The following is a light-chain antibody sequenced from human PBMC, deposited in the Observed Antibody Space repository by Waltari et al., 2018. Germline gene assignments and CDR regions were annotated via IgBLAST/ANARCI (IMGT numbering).Light chain of an antibody. J-gene: IGKJ2*01. Sequence: DIQMTQPPSSLSASVGDRVTITCRASQSSSDYLNWYQQKPGKAPKLLIYAASTLQSGVPSRFSGSGSGTDFALTISSLQPEDFATYYYQQFVGYPYTFGQGTKVETK. CDR3: QQFVGYPYT. V-gene: IGKV1-39*01. CDR1: QSSSDY. CDR2: AAS.